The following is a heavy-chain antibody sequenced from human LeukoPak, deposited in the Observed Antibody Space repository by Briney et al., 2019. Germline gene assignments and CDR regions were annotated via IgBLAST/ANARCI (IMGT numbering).Heavy chain of an antibody. CDR3: ARAFYDSSGYYYEPFDY. CDR2: INPNSGGT. J-gene: IGHJ4*02. CDR1: GYTFTGYY. Sequence: GGSVKVSCKASGYTFTGYYMHWVRQAPGQGLEWMGWINPNSGGTNYAQKFQGRVTMTRDTSISTAYMELSRLRSDDTAVYYCARAFYDSSGYYYEPFDYWGQGTLVTVSS. D-gene: IGHD3-22*01. V-gene: IGHV1-2*02.